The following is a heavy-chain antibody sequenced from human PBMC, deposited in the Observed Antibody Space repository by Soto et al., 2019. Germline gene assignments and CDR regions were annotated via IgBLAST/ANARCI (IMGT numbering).Heavy chain of an antibody. D-gene: IGHD3-22*01. CDR1: GDSISGSPYF. V-gene: IGHV4-39*01. Sequence: PSETLSLTCTVSGDSISGSPYFWGWIRQPPGKRLEWIGSIFYDGYTLYTPSLKSRVTISVDTSKNQFSLKLSSVAAADTAVYYCARRLYYDSSGFEGGGMDVWGQGTTVTVSS. J-gene: IGHJ6*02. CDR2: IFYDGYT. CDR3: ARRLYYDSSGFEGGGMDV.